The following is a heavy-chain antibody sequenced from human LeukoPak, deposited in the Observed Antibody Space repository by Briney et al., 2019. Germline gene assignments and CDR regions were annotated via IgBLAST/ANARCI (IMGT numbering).Heavy chain of an antibody. CDR3: ARDGRGDYRFNNWFDP. CDR1: GSSISSSTYY. D-gene: IGHD4-11*01. CDR2: IYYSGNT. Sequence: SETLSLTCTVSGSSISSSTYYWGWIRQPPGKGLEWIGSIYYSGNTYYNPSLKSRVTISVDTSKNQFSLKLSSVTAADTAVYYCARDGRGDYRFNNWFDPWGQGTLVTVSS. V-gene: IGHV4-39*07. J-gene: IGHJ5*02.